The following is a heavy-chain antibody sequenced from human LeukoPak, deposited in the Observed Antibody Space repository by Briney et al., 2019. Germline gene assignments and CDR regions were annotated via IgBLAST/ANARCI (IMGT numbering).Heavy chain of an antibody. CDR1: GFTFSSYA. V-gene: IGHV3-23*01. D-gene: IGHD3-3*01. Sequence: GGSLRLSCAASGFTFSSYAMSWVRQAPGKGLEWVSAISGSGGSTYYADSVKGRFTISRDNSKNTLYLQMNSLRAEDTAVYYCARGRFLEWLSPFDYWGQGTLVTVSS. CDR3: ARGRFLEWLSPFDY. CDR2: ISGSGGST. J-gene: IGHJ4*02.